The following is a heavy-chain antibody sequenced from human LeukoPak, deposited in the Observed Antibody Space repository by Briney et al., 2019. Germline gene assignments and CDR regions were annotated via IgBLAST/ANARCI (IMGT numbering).Heavy chain of an antibody. CDR2: ISYDGSNK. Sequence: GGSLRLSCAASGFTFSSYGMHWVRQAPGKGLEWVVVISYDGSNKYYADSVKGRFTISRDNSKNTLYLQMNSLRAEDTAVYYCARGEKYYTAMADWGQGTLVTVSS. CDR1: GFTFSSYG. V-gene: IGHV3-30*03. J-gene: IGHJ4*02. CDR3: ARGEKYYTAMAD. D-gene: IGHD5-18*01.